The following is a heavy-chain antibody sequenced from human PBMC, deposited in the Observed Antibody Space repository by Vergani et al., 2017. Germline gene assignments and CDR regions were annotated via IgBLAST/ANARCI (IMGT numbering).Heavy chain of an antibody. J-gene: IGHJ6*02. D-gene: IGHD5-12*01. CDR1: GYTFTSYD. V-gene: IGHV1-8*02. CDR2: MNPNSGNT. Sequence: QVQLVQSGAEVKKPGASVKVSCKASGYTFTSYDINWVRQATGQGLEWMGWMNPNSGNTGYAQKFQGRVTMTEDTSTDTAYMELSSLRSEDTAVYYCATPRLRFSYYYYYGMDVWGQGTTVTVSS. CDR3: ATPRLRFSYYYYYGMDV.